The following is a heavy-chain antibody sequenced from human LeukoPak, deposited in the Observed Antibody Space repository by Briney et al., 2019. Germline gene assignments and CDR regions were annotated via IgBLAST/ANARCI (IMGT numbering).Heavy chain of an antibody. D-gene: IGHD1-26*01. Sequence: GGSLRLSCAASGFTLSSYAMHWVRQAPGKGLEYVSAISSNGGSTYYANSMKGRFTISRDNSKNTLYLQMGSLRAEDMAVYYCARDAEIVGATYFDYWGQGTLVTVSS. CDR2: ISSNGGST. J-gene: IGHJ4*02. V-gene: IGHV3-64*01. CDR3: ARDAEIVGATYFDY. CDR1: GFTLSSYA.